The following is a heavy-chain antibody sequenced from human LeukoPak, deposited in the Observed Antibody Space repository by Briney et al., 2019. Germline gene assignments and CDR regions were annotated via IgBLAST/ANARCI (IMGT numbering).Heavy chain of an antibody. CDR1: GYTFTSYY. CDR2: INPSGGST. J-gene: IGHJ3*02. CDR3: ARARSTLLWFGGWGAFDI. Sequence: GASVKVSCKASGYTFTSYYMHWVRQAPGQGLEWMGIINPSGGSTSYAQKFQGRVTMTRDTSTSTVYMELSSLRSEDTAVYYCARARSTLLWFGGWGAFDIWGQGTMVTVSS. D-gene: IGHD3-10*01. V-gene: IGHV1-46*01.